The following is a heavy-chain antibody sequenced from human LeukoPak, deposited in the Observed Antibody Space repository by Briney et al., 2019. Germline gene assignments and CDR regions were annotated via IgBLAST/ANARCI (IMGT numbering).Heavy chain of an antibody. V-gene: IGHV3-53*01. D-gene: IGHD6-13*01. CDR1: GFTVSSNY. CDR2: IYSGGST. Sequence: GGSLRLSCAASGFTVSSNYMSWVRQAPGKGLEWVSVIYSGGSTYYADSVKGRFTISRDNSKNTLYLQMNSLRAEDTAVYYCARDPDGSSWFDYWGQGTLVTVSS. J-gene: IGHJ4*02. CDR3: ARDPDGSSWFDY.